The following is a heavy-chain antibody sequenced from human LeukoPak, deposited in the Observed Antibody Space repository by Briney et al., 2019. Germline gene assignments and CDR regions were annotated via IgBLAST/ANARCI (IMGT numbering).Heavy chain of an antibody. CDR3: AREIDYDYIWGSYRIDAFDI. CDR2: INPNSGGT. CDR1: GYTFTGYY. Sequence: ASVKVSCKASGYTFTGYYMHWVRQAPGQGLEWMGWINPNSGGTNYAQKFQGRVTMTRDTSIRTAYMELSRLRSDDTAVYYCAREIDYDYIWGSYRIDAFDIWGQGTMVTVSS. D-gene: IGHD3-16*02. J-gene: IGHJ3*02. V-gene: IGHV1-2*02.